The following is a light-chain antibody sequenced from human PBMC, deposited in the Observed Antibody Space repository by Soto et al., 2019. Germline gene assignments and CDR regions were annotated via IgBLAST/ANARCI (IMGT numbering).Light chain of an antibody. CDR2: AAS. CDR1: QGISNY. J-gene: IGKJ3*01. V-gene: IGKV1-27*01. Sequence: DIQMTQSPSSLSASVGDRVTITCRASQGISNYLAWYQQKPGKGPELLIYAASTLQSGVPSRFSGSGSGTDFTLTISSLQHEDVATCYCQKYGNAPFTFGPGTEVDIK. CDR3: QKYGNAPFT.